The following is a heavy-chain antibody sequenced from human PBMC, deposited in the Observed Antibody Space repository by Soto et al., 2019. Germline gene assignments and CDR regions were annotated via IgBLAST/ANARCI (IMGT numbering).Heavy chain of an antibody. V-gene: IGHV4-34*01. CDR2: INHSGST. J-gene: IGHJ4*02. D-gene: IGHD2-21*01. CDR3: ARGVSLIEKVQTDAPDKYYFDS. CDR1: GGSFSGYY. Sequence: KSSETLSLTCAVYGGSFSGYYWSWIRQSPGKGLEWIGEINHSGSTNSNPSPKSRVAISVDTSKNQFSLKLRSVTAADTAVYYCARGVSLIEKVQTDAPDKYYFDSWGQGTLVTVSS.